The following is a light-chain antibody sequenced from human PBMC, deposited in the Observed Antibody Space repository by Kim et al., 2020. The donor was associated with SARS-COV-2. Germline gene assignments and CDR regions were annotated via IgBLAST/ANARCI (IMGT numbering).Light chain of an antibody. CDR3: QQYGSSPRT. J-gene: IGKJ2*01. Sequence: ELVLTQSPATLSLSPGERATLSCRASQSVSSSYLAWDQQKPGQAPRLLIYGASSRATGIPDRFSGSGSGTDFTRTISRLEPEDFAVYYCQQYGSSPRTFGQGTKLEI. CDR2: GAS. CDR1: QSVSSSY. V-gene: IGKV3-20*01.